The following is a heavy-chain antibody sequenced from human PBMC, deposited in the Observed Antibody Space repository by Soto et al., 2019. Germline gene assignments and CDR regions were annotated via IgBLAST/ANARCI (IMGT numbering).Heavy chain of an antibody. D-gene: IGHD1-1*01. CDR3: ARDSGLPHYYYYMDV. V-gene: IGHV3-48*01. CDR2: ISSSSSTI. Sequence: GGSLRLSCAASGFTFSSYSMNWVRQAPGKGLEWVSYISSSSSTIYYADSVKGRFTISRDNAKNSLYLQMNSLRAEDTAVYYCARDSGLPHYYYYMDVWGKGTTVTVSS. J-gene: IGHJ6*03. CDR1: GFTFSSYS.